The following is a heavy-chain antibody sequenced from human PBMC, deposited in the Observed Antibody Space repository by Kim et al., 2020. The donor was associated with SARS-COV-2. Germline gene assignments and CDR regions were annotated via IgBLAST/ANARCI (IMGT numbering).Heavy chain of an antibody. CDR2: IRSKAYRGTT. Sequence: GGSLRLSCTISGFTFGDYAMSWFRQAPGKGLEWVGFIRSKAYRGTTKYAASVKGRFTISRDDSNYIAYLQIDSLRTEDTAVYYCTSNSRLLFSDRFFDHWGQGTLVTVSS. CDR3: TSNSRLLFSDRFFDH. J-gene: IGHJ4*02. CDR1: GFTFGDYA. D-gene: IGHD3-10*01. V-gene: IGHV3-49*03.